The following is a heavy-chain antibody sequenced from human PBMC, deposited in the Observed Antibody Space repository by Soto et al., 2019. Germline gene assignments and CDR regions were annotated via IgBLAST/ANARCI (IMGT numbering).Heavy chain of an antibody. J-gene: IGHJ5*02. CDR2: GST. V-gene: IGHV4-31*02. CDR3: ARTRGYSYGYSWFDP. D-gene: IGHD5-18*01. Sequence: GSTYYNPSLKSRVTISVDTSKNQFSLKLSSVTAADTAVYYFARTRGYSYGYSWFDPWGQGTLVTVSS.